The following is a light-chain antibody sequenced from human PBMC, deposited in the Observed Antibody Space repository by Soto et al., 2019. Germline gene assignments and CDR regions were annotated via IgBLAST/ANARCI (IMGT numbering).Light chain of an antibody. CDR3: QQFGDLTFI. CDR1: QDISNY. V-gene: IGKV1-33*01. Sequence: DIQMTQSPSSLSASVGDRVTITCQASQDISNYLNWYQQKPGKAPKLLIYDASNLETGVPSRFSGSGSGTDFTFTISSLQPEDIATYYCQQFGDLTFIFGQGTRLEI. CDR2: DAS. J-gene: IGKJ5*01.